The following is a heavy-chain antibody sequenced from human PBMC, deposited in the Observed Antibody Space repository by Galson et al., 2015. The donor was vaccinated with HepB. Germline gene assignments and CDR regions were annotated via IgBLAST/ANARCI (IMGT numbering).Heavy chain of an antibody. CDR2: ISHDGSDE. V-gene: IGHV3-30*18. CDR3: AKEGSVFSYCCGMDV. D-gene: IGHD2-15*01. J-gene: IGHJ6*02. Sequence: SLRLSCAASGFIFSNFGLHWVRQAPGKGLEWVALISHDGSDEYYADSVKGRFTISRDNSKNTLYLQMNSLRVDDTAVYYCAKEGSVFSYCCGMDVWGQGTTVTITS. CDR1: GFIFSNFG.